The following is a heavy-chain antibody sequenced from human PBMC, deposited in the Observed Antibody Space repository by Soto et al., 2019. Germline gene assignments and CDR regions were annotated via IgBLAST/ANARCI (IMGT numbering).Heavy chain of an antibody. CDR1: GGSISYYY. J-gene: IGHJ4*02. CDR2: IYYRGNA. CDR3: ARLEGLATISYYFDF. V-gene: IGHV4-59*05. Sequence: SETLSLTCTVSGGSISYYYWSWIRQPPGKGPEWIGSIYYRGNAYYNPSLKSRVTISLDKSKSQFSLKLNSVTAADSAVYFCARLEGLATISYYFDFWGPGALVTVSS. D-gene: IGHD1-1*01.